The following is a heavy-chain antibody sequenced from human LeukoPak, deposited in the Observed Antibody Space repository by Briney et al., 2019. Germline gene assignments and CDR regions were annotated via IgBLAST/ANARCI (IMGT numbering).Heavy chain of an antibody. CDR1: GGTFSSYA. Sequence: GASVKVSCKASGGTFSSYAISWVRQAPGQRLEWMAWINAGNGNAKYSQKFQGRVTITRDTSASTAYMELSSLRSEDTAVYYCARVPLHDRNDYYYPHWGQGTVVTVSS. CDR2: INAGNGNA. D-gene: IGHD3-22*01. V-gene: IGHV1-3*01. CDR3: ARVPLHDRNDYYYPH. J-gene: IGHJ1*01.